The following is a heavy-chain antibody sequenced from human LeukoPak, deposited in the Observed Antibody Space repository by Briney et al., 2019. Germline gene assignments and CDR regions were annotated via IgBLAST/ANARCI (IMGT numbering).Heavy chain of an antibody. Sequence: GGSLRLSCAASGFTFSDYFMSWIRQAPGKGLEWLSHISGSGTGYYTDSVKGRATISRDNAKNSLYLQMNSLKAEDTAIYYCARVSRGGITASWFDPWGQGTLVTVSS. CDR1: GFTFSDYF. CDR3: ARVSRGGITASWFDP. D-gene: IGHD6-13*01. CDR2: ISGSGTG. V-gene: IGHV3-11*01. J-gene: IGHJ5*02.